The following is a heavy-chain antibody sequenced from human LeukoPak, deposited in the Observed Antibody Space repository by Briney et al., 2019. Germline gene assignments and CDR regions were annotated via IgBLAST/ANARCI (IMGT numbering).Heavy chain of an antibody. CDR2: INPNSGGT. J-gene: IGHJ4*02. D-gene: IGHD3-10*01. CDR1: GYTFTGYY. Sequence: ASVKVSCKASGYTFTGYYMHWVRQDPGQGLEWMGWINPNSGGTNYAQKFQGRVTMTRDTSISTAYMELSRLRSDDTAVYYCARVWFGEFMAINFDYWGQGTLVTVSS. V-gene: IGHV1-2*02. CDR3: ARVWFGEFMAINFDY.